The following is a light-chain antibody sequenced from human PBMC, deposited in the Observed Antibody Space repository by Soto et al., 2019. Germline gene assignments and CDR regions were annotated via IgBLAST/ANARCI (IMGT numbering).Light chain of an antibody. Sequence: DIVMTQSPDSLAVSLGERATIKCKSSQSLLYNVNNKNYLGWYQQKAGRPPKLLLYWASYRESGVPDRFSGSGSGTDFALTISSLQAEDVAVYYCQQYYDTPWTFGQGTKVEIK. CDR3: QQYYDTPWT. CDR1: QSLLYNVNNKNY. V-gene: IGKV4-1*01. J-gene: IGKJ1*01. CDR2: WAS.